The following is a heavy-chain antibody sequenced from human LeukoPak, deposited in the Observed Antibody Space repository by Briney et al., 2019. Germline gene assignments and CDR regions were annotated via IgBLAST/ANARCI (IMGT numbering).Heavy chain of an antibody. CDR1: GGTFSSYA. CDR2: IIPIFGTA. V-gene: IGHV1-69*05. Sequence: SEKVSCKASGGTFSSYAISWVRQAPGQGLEWMGRIIPIFGTANYAQKFQGRVTITTDESTSTAYMELSSLRSEDTAVYYCARDSVHDFWSGYSRRGFAFDIWGQGTMVTVSS. D-gene: IGHD3-3*01. CDR3: ARDSVHDFWSGYSRRGFAFDI. J-gene: IGHJ3*02.